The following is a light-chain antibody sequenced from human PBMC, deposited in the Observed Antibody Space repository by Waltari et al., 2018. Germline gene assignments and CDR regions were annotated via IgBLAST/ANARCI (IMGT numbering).Light chain of an antibody. CDR1: QSISSW. V-gene: IGKV1-5*03. CDR3: QHYNTYSRSIT. J-gene: IGKJ5*01. CDR2: KAS. Sequence: DIQMTQSPSTLSASEGDRFTIACRASQSISSWLAWYQQKPGKAPKILIYKASTLESGVPSRFSGSGSGTEFTLTISSLQPDDFATYYCQHYNTYSRSITFGQGTRLEIQ.